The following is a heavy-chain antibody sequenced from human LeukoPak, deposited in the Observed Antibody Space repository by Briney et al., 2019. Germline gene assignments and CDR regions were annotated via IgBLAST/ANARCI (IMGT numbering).Heavy chain of an antibody. Sequence: GGSLRLSCAASGFTFSSYAMHWVRQAPGKGLEWVAVISYDGSNKYYADSVKGRFTISRDNSKNTLYLQMNSLRAEDTAVYYCAREGNYDSSGYYYVLFDYLGQGTLVTVSS. J-gene: IGHJ4*02. CDR3: AREGNYDSSGYYYVLFDY. V-gene: IGHV3-30-3*01. CDR2: ISYDGSNK. CDR1: GFTFSSYA. D-gene: IGHD3-22*01.